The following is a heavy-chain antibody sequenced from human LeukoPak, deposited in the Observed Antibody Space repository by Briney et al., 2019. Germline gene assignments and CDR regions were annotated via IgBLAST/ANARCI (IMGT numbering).Heavy chain of an antibody. J-gene: IGHJ5*02. D-gene: IGHD6-13*01. CDR1: GFTFSDYY. CDR2: ISSSGSTI. V-gene: IGHV3-11*01. CDR3: AREEVAAAGGWFDP. Sequence: GGSLRLSCAASGFTFSDYYMSWIRQAPGKGLEWVSYISSSGSTIYYADSAKGRFTLSRDNAKNSLYLQMNSLRAEDTAVYYCAREEVAAAGGWFDPWGQGTLVTVSS.